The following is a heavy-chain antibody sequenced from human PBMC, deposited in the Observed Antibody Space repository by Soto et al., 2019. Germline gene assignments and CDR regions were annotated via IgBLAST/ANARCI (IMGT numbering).Heavy chain of an antibody. D-gene: IGHD2-2*01. CDR1: GGTFSSYA. J-gene: IGHJ6*02. CDR3: ASGVLVPAAIPYYGMDV. CDR2: IIPIFGTA. Sequence: AASVKVSCKASGGTFSSYAISWVRQAPGQGLEWMGGIIPIFGTANYAQKFQGRVTITADKSTSTAYMELSSLRSEDTAVYYCASGVLVPAAIPYYGMDVWGQGTTVTVSS. V-gene: IGHV1-69*06.